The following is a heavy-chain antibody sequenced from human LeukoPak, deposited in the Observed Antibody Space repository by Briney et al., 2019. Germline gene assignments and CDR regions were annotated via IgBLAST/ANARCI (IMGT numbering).Heavy chain of an antibody. J-gene: IGHJ4*02. V-gene: IGHV4-34*01. CDR3: ARGYDSSGYYRFLDY. D-gene: IGHD3-22*01. CDR2: ISHSGST. CDR1: GGSFSGYC. Sequence: SETLSLTCAVYGGSFSGYCWTWIRQPPGKGLEWIGEISHSGSTNYNPSLKSRVTISVDTSKNQFSLKLSSVTAADTAVYYCARGYDSSGYYRFLDYWGQGALVTVSS.